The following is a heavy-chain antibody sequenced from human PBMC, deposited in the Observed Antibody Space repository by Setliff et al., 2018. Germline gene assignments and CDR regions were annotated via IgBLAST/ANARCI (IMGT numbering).Heavy chain of an antibody. J-gene: IGHJ4*02. D-gene: IGHD1-20*01. CDR3: ARYNAREYYFDY. Sequence: ETLSLTCTVSGYSISGGYYWGWIRQPTGKGLEWIGSIYHSGSTYYNPSLKSRVTISVDTSKNQFSLKLSSVTAADTAVYYCARYNAREYYFDYWGQGTLVTVSS. CDR2: IYHSGST. CDR1: GYSISGGYY. V-gene: IGHV4-38-2*02.